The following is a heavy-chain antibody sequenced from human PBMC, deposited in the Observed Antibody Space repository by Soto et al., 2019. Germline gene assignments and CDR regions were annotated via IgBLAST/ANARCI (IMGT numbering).Heavy chain of an antibody. V-gene: IGHV4-30-4*01. CDR2: IYYSGST. Sequence: QVQLQESGPGLVKPSQTLSVTCTVSGGSISSGDYYWCWLRQPPGQDLEWIVYIYYSGSTYYTPSLKSRVTISVDTSKNQFCLKLCSVTAADTAVYYCARGLVTARFGELVWFDPWGQGTLVTVSS. CDR1: GGSISSGDYY. J-gene: IGHJ5*02. D-gene: IGHD3-10*01. CDR3: ARGLVTARFGELVWFDP.